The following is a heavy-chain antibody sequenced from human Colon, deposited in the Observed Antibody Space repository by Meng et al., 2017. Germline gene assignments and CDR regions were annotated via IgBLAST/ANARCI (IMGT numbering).Heavy chain of an antibody. CDR1: GAVSSISIFS. Sequence: DHGLGLSQQSQTLPRPVSGAVSSISIFSWFWSRHRPPTGLELVGYFHHNSSTCYYPSHTRRVPISRDTPKNKFSLNLTSVPAAATAVDFCDRGSGPFSHFDYWGQGALVTVSS. CDR3: DRGSGPFSHFDY. CDR2: FHHNSST. D-gene: IGHD1-26*01. J-gene: IGHJ4*02. V-gene: IGHV4-59*03.